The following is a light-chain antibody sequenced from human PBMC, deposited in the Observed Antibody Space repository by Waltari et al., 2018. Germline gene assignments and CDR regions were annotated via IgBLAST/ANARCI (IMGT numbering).Light chain of an antibody. J-gene: IGKJ5*01. CDR1: ETVLSTSNNKNY. CDR2: WAS. V-gene: IGKV4-1*01. Sequence: DIVLTQSPDSLAVSLAARATINCKSSETVLSTSNNKNYLAWYQQKPGQPPKMLLYWASTRESGVPDRFSGSGSRTDFTLSISSLQAEDVAIYFCQQYYSTPSFGQGTRLEIK. CDR3: QQYYSTPS.